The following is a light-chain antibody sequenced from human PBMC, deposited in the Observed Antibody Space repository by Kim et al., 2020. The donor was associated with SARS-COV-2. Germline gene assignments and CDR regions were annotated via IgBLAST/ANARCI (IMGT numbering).Light chain of an antibody. CDR1: QSVSSSY. CDR2: GAS. J-gene: IGKJ1*01. Sequence: EIVLTQSPGTLSLSPGERATLSCRASQSVSSSYLAWYQQKPGQAPRLLIYGASSRAPGIPDRFSGSGSGTDFTLTISRLGPEYFAVYYCQQYGSSRTFGQGTKVDIK. V-gene: IGKV3-20*01. CDR3: QQYGSSRT.